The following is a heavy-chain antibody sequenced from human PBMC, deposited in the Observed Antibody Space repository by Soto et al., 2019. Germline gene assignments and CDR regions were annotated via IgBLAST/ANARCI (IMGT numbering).Heavy chain of an antibody. D-gene: IGHD2-15*01. CDR1: GGTFSSYA. J-gene: IGHJ4*02. CDR3: ARGGCSGGSCVSTLGY. CDR2: IIPIFGTA. V-gene: IGHV1-69*06. Sequence: ASVKVSCKASGGTFSSYAISWVRQAPGQGLEWMGGIIPIFGTANYAQKFQGRVTITADKSTSTAYMELSSLRSEDTAVYYCARGGCSGGSCVSTLGYWGQGTLVTV.